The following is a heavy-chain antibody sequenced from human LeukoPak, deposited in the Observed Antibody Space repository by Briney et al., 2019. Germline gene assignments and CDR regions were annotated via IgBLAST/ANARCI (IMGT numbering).Heavy chain of an antibody. Sequence: GGSLRLSCAASGFTVSTNAMSWVRQAPGRGLEWISGIGGDGRTHYADSVRGRFTISRDNSKNTVHLQINSLRVDDTAVYYCAKDLSWWAAVDFWGQGILVTVSS. CDR2: IGGDGRT. V-gene: IGHV3-23*01. CDR1: GFTVSTNA. D-gene: IGHD2-15*01. CDR3: AKDLSWWAAVDF. J-gene: IGHJ4*02.